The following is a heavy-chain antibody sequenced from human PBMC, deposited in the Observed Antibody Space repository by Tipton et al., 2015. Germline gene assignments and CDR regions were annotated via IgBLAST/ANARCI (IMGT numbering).Heavy chain of an antibody. CDR2: IQYSGST. Sequence: TLSLTCAVSAYSISSDYYWGWIRQPPGKGLEWIGYIQYSGSTNYNPSLKSRVTISVDTSKTQFSLKMSSVTAADTAVYYCARDRAWGFDYWGQGTLVTVSS. CDR1: AYSISSDYY. V-gene: IGHV4-38-2*02. D-gene: IGHD7-27*01. J-gene: IGHJ4*02. CDR3: ARDRAWGFDY.